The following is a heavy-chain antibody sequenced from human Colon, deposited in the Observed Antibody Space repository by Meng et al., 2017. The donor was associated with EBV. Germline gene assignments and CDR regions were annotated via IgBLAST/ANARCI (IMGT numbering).Heavy chain of an antibody. CDR1: GGASSGYH. CDR3: RTAYCHHIDCCSDN. J-gene: IGHJ4*02. D-gene: IGHD2-21*01. CDR2: INYSEST. Sequence: QTQQLGGGLLQTSANLSLLFGAAGGASSGYHWCWISQSPGKGLEWIGEINYSESTTYNPSFQSRVTILADTSTNQFSLRLNSAVAAATAVYYCRTAYCHHIDCCSDNWGQGTLVTVSS. V-gene: IGHV4-34*01.